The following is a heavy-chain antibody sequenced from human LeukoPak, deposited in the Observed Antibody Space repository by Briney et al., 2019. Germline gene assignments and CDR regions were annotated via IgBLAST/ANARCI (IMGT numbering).Heavy chain of an antibody. CDR3: AKEFSDADYLDY. V-gene: IGHV3-23*01. CDR1: GFPFDSYP. J-gene: IGHJ4*02. CDR2: ISGSGGST. Sequence: PGGSLRLSCAACGFPFDSYPMRWPRQAPGKGLEWVSAISGSGGSTYYADSVKGRFTISRDNSRNTLYLQMNSLRAEDTAVYYCAKEFSDADYLDYWGQGTLVTVSS. D-gene: IGHD1-26*01.